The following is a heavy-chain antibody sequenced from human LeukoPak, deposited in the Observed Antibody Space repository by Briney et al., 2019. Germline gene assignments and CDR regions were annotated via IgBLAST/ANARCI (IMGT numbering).Heavy chain of an antibody. CDR3: ARDATVSYYYYYMDV. J-gene: IGHJ6*03. Sequence: SETLSLTCTVPGGSISSYYWSWIRQPAGKGLEWIGRIYTSGSTNYNPSLKSRVTMSVDTSKNQFSLKLSSVTAADTAVYYCARDATVSYYYYYMDVWGKGTTVTVSS. CDR2: IYTSGST. V-gene: IGHV4-4*07. CDR1: GGSISSYY. D-gene: IGHD4-17*01.